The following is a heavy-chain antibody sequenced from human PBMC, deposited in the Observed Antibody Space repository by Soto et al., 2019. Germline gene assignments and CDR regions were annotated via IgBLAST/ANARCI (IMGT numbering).Heavy chain of an antibody. CDR2: ISAYNGNT. CDR3: ARDRLKGYCSGGSCYSYYYYGTDV. Sequence: ASVKVSCKASGYTFTSYGISWVRQAPGQGLEWMGWISAYNGNTNYAQKLQGRVTMTTDTSTSTAYMELRSLRSDDTAVYYCARDRLKGYCSGGSCYSYYYYGTDVWGQGTTVTVSS. V-gene: IGHV1-18*01. CDR1: GYTFTSYG. D-gene: IGHD2-15*01. J-gene: IGHJ6*02.